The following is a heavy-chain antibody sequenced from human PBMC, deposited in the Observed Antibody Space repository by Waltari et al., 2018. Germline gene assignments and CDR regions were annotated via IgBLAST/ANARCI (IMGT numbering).Heavy chain of an antibody. CDR3: AREENYDFAMDV. CDR2: INGDGSST. CDR1: GFLFRRYW. V-gene: IGHV3-74*01. J-gene: IGHJ6*02. D-gene: IGHD1-7*01. Sequence: EVQLVESWGGSVQPGGSRRLSCPGSGFLFRRYWMHWVRQGPGEGLVCVSRINGDGSSTTYADSVQGRFTTTRDNAKSTLYLEMNSLKSEDTGVYYCAREENYDFAMDVWGQGTTVTVSS.